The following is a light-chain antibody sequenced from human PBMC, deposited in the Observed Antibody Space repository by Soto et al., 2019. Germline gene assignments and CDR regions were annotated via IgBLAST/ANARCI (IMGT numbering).Light chain of an antibody. CDR1: QSVSSY. CDR3: QQRSDWPPNT. J-gene: IGKJ2*01. Sequence: EIVLTQSPATLSLSPGERATLSCRASQSVSSYLAWYQQKPGQAPRLLIYDTSTRATGIPARFSGSGFGTDFTLTISCLEPEDFAVYYCQQRSDWPPNTFGHGTKLEIK. V-gene: IGKV3-11*01. CDR2: DTS.